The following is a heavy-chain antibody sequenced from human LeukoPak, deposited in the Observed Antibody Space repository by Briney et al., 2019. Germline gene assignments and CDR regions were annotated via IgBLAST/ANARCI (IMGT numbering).Heavy chain of an antibody. D-gene: IGHD6-13*01. Sequence: PGGSLRLSCAASGFTFSSYSMSWIRQAPGKGPEWVSAISGSGGSTYYADSVKGRFTISRDNSKNTLYLQMNSLRAEDTAVYYCAKDQVHSSSGVFDYWGQGTLVTVSS. J-gene: IGHJ4*02. CDR1: GFTFSSYS. CDR2: ISGSGGST. V-gene: IGHV3-23*01. CDR3: AKDQVHSSSGVFDY.